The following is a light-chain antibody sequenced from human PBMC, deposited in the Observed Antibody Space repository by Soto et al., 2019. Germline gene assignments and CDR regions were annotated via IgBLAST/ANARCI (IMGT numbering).Light chain of an antibody. V-gene: IGLV2-14*01. J-gene: IGLJ2*01. CDR1: SSDVGGYNY. CDR2: DVS. CDR3: SSYTISSPPVI. Sequence: QSALTQPASVSGSPGQSITISCTGTSSDVGGYNYVSWYQRHPGEAPKLMIYDVSNRPSGVSNRFSGSKSGNTASLTISRLQAEDEDDYYSSSYTISSPPVIFRGGTKLT.